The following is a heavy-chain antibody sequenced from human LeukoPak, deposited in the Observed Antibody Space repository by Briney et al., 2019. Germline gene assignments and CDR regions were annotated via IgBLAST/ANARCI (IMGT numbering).Heavy chain of an antibody. CDR2: INTNSGGT. V-gene: IGHV1-2*02. CDR3: ARSDAFDI. J-gene: IGHJ3*02. Sequence: GASVKVSCKASGYTFNAYYLHWVRQTPGQGLEWMGWINTNSGGTNYAQKFQGRVTMTRDTSIGTAYMELSRLIPDDTAVYYCARSDAFDIWGQGTMVTVSS. CDR1: GYTFNAYY.